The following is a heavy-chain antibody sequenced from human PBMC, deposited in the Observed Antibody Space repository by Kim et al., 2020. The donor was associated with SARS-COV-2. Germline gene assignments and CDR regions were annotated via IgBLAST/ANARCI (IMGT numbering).Heavy chain of an antibody. J-gene: IGHJ2*01. CDR1: GFTFSSYA. Sequence: GGSLRLSCAASGFTFSSYAMSWVRQAPGKGLEWVSAISGSGGSTYYADSVKGRFTISRDNSKNTLYLQMNSLRAEDTAVYYCAKNTAVRGVIMPNWYFDLWGRGTLVTVSS. CDR3: AKNTAVRGVIMPNWYFDL. D-gene: IGHD3-10*01. V-gene: IGHV3-23*01. CDR2: ISGSGGST.